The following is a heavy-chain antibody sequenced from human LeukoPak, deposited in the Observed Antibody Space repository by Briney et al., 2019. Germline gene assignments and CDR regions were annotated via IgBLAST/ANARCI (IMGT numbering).Heavy chain of an antibody. D-gene: IGHD6-19*01. V-gene: IGHV4-30-4*01. Sequence: PSQTLSLTCTVSGGSISSGDYYWSWIRQPPGKGLEWIGYIYYSGSTYYNPSLKSRVTISVDTSKNQFSLKLSSVTAADTAVYYCARAGQWLENNWFDPWGQGTLVTVSS. CDR3: ARAGQWLENNWFDP. CDR2: IYYSGST. J-gene: IGHJ5*02. CDR1: GGSISSGDYY.